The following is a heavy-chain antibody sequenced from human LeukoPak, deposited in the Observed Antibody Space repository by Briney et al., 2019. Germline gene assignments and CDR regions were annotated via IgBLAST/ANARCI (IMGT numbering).Heavy chain of an antibody. V-gene: IGHV3-74*01. J-gene: IGHJ4*02. CDR2: INSDGSST. CDR1: GFTFSSYG. Sequence: PGRSPRLSCAASGFTFSSYGMHWVRQAPGKGLVWVSRINSDGSSTSYADSVKGRFTISRDNAKNTLYLQMDSLRAEDTAVYFCARSGGGFFDYWGQGTLVTVSS. CDR3: ARSGGGFFDY. D-gene: IGHD3-16*01.